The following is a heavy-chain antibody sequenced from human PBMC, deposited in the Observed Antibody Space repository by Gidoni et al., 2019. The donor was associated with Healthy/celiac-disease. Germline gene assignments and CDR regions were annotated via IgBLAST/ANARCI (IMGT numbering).Heavy chain of an antibody. D-gene: IGHD5-12*01. V-gene: IGHV1-69*02. CDR1: GGTFSSYT. CDR2: IIPILGIA. Sequence: SCKASGGTFSSYTISWVRQAPGQGLEWMGRIIPILGIANYAQKFQGRVTITADKSTSTAYMELSSLRSEDTAVYYCARVGGGYSGYENRPYYYYYYGMDVWGQGTTVTVSS. CDR3: ARVGGGYSGYENRPYYYYYYGMDV. J-gene: IGHJ6*02.